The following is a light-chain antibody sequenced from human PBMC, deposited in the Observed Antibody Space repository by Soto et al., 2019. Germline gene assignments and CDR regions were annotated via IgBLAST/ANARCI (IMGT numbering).Light chain of an antibody. J-gene: IGKJ1*01. CDR2: KAS. V-gene: IGKV1-5*03. CDR1: QTISIW. CDR3: QHYDSYSEA. Sequence: DIQMTHSPSTLSASVLDMVTVSFRASQTISIWLSFYQQKPGKSPKLLIYKASTLKSGVPSRFSGSGSGTEFTLTISSLQPDDFATYYCQHYDSYSEAFGQGTKV.